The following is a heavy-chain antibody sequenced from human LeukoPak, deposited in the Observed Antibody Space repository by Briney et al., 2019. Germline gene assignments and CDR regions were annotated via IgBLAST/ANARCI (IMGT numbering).Heavy chain of an antibody. CDR1: GGSLSSSY. J-gene: IGHJ6*02. CDR2: IYYSGST. V-gene: IGHV4-59*01. Sequence: SETLSLTCTVSGGSLSSSYWSWIRQPPGQGLEWIGYIYYSGSTNFNPSLKSRVTMSVDTSKNQFSLNLNSVTAADTAVYYCARGPSGTYQYGMDVWGQGTTVTVSS. D-gene: IGHD1-26*01. CDR3: ARGPSGTYQYGMDV.